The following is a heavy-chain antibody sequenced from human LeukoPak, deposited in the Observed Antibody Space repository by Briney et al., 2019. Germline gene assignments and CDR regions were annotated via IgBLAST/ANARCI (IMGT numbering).Heavy chain of an antibody. V-gene: IGHV4-31*03. J-gene: IGHJ4*02. CDR2: IYYSGST. Sequence: SETLSLTCTVSGGSISSGGYYWSWIRQHPGKGLEWIGYIYYSGSTYYNPSLKSRVTISVDTSKNQFSLKLSSVTAADTAVYYCARAQIAARSLDYWGQGTLVTVSS. CDR1: GGSISSGGYY. CDR3: ARAQIAARSLDY. D-gene: IGHD6-6*01.